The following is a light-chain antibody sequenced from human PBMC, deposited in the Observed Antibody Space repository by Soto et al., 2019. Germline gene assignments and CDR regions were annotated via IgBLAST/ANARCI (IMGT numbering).Light chain of an antibody. CDR2: KAS. Sequence: DIRMTEPPSTPTAYVGDRVSISFRASQSMDSWLAWYQQKPGTPPNLLIYKASNLQSGVPSRSSGSGSGTDFTLTISSVQPDDFATYFCQQYSTYWTIGQGTKV. CDR3: QQYSTYWT. J-gene: IGKJ1*01. CDR1: QSMDSW. V-gene: IGKV1-5*03.